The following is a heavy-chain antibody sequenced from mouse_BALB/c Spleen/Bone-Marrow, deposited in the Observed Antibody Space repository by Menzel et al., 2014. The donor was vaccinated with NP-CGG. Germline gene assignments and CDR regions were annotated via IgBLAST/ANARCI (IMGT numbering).Heavy chain of an antibody. CDR2: IYPEDGDT. Sequence: VKLMESGPELVKPGASVKISCKASGYAFSSSWMNWVKQRPGQGLEWIGRIYPEDGDTNYNGKFKGKATLTADKSSSTAYMQLSSLTSVDSAVYFCARHAYGNSYWYFDVWGAGTTVTVSS. D-gene: IGHD2-1*01. CDR3: ARHAYGNSYWYFDV. V-gene: IGHV1-82*01. CDR1: GYAFSSSW. J-gene: IGHJ1*01.